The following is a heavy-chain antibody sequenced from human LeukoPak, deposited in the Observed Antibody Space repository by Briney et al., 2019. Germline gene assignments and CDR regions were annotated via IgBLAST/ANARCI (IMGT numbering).Heavy chain of an antibody. CDR1: GFTFSSFG. V-gene: IGHV3-30*03. CDR2: ISYDGSNK. J-gene: IGHJ4*02. Sequence: GGSLRLSCSASGFTFSSFGMNWVRQAPGKGLEWVAVISYDGSNKYYVDSVKGRFTISRDNSKNTLYLQMNSLRAEDTAVYYCARHLNYYLDYWGQGTLVTVSS. D-gene: IGHD3-10*01. CDR3: ARHLNYYLDY.